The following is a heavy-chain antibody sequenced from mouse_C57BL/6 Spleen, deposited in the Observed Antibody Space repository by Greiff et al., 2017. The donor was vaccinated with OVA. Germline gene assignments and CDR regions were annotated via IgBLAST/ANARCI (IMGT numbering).Heavy chain of an antibody. V-gene: IGHV1-7*01. J-gene: IGHJ4*01. D-gene: IGHD2-5*01. Sequence: VQRVESGAELAKPGASVKLSCKASGYTFTSYWMHWVKQRPGQGLEWIGYINPSSGYTKYNQKFKDKATLTADKSSSTAYMQLSSLTYEDSAVYYCAYSIYAMDYWGQGTSVTVSS. CDR1: GYTFTSYW. CDR2: INPSSGYT. CDR3: AYSIYAMDY.